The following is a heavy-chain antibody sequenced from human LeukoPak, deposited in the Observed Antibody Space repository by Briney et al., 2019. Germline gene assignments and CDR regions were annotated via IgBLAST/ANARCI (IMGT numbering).Heavy chain of an antibody. CDR3: AKGAVTPFYYYYMDV. CDR1: GFTFSSYA. V-gene: IGHV3-30*04. CDR2: ISYDGSNK. J-gene: IGHJ6*03. Sequence: GGSLRLSCAASGFTFSSYAMHWVRQAPGKGLEWVALISYDGSNKYYADSVKGRFTISRDNSKNTLYLQMNSLRAEDTAVYYCAKGAVTPFYYYYMDVWGKGTTVTVSS. D-gene: IGHD4-11*01.